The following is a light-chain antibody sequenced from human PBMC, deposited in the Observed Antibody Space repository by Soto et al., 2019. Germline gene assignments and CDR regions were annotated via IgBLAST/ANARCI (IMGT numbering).Light chain of an antibody. CDR2: DAS. J-gene: IGKJ1*01. V-gene: IGKV1-5*01. CDR3: QQYNSYSST. Sequence: DIHMTQSPSTLSASVGDRVTITCRASQSISRWLAWYKQKPGKAPKLLIYDASILESGVPSRFSGVGSGTDFTLTISSLQPDDFATYYCQQYNSYSSTFGQGTKVEI. CDR1: QSISRW.